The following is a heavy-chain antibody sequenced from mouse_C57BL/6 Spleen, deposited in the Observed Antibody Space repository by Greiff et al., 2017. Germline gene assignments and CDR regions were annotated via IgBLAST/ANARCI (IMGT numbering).Heavy chain of an antibody. J-gene: IGHJ4*01. CDR2: IYPGDGDT. D-gene: IGHD2-2*01. V-gene: IGHV1-82*01. Sequence: QVQLKESGPELVKPGASVKISCKASGYAFSSSWMNWVKQRPGKGLEWIGRIYPGDGDTNYNGKFKGKATLTADKSSSTAYMQLSSLTSEDSAVYFCARLFGYEEAMDYWGQGTSVTVSS. CDR1: GYAFSSSW. CDR3: ARLFGYEEAMDY.